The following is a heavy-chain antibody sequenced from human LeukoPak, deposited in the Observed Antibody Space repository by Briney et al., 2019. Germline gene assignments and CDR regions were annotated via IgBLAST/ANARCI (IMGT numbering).Heavy chain of an antibody. CDR3: AREAGVLAPSGFDY. V-gene: IGHV6-1*01. J-gene: IGHJ4*02. CDR2: TYYRVRWYN. D-gene: IGHD3-10*01. CDR1: ADSVSSNRVA. Sequence: SQTLSLTSDIAADSVSSNRVACNWIRQSPSRLLESPRRTYYRVRWYNDYAVSVKSRTTISPDTSKNQSSLQLISVTPKDTAVYYCAREAGVLAPSGFDYWGQGALVTVSS.